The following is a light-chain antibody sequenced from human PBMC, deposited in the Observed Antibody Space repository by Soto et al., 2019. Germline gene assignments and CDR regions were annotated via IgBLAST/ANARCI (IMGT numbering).Light chain of an antibody. V-gene: IGLV2-14*01. Sequence: QSALTQPASVSGSPGQSITISCTGTSSDVGGYNYVSWFQQYPGRAPKLIIYDVNNRPSGVSNRFSDSKSGNTASLTISGLQADDECYYYCGSYTSSSTLVFGGGTKVTVL. CDR1: SSDVGGYNY. CDR2: DVN. CDR3: GSYTSSSTLV. J-gene: IGLJ2*01.